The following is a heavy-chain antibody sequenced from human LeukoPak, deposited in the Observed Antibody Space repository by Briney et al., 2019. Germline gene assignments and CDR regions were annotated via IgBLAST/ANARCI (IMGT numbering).Heavy chain of an antibody. J-gene: IGHJ6*02. CDR1: GFTFDDYA. CDR2: ISGDGGST. V-gene: IGHV3-43*02. Sequence: PGGSLRLSCAASGFTFDDYAMHWVRQAPGKGLEWVSLISGDGGSTYYADSVKGRFTISRDNSKNSLYLQMNSLRTEDTALYYCAEASPMVELRYYYYGMDVWGQGTTVTVSS. D-gene: IGHD3-10*01. CDR3: AEASPMVELRYYYYGMDV.